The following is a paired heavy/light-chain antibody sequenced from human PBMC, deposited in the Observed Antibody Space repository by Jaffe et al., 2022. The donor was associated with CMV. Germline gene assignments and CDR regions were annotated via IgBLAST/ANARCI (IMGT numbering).Heavy chain of an antibody. CDR1: GFTFSSYG. V-gene: IGHV3-33*01. J-gene: IGHJ4*02. CDR3: ARGGYGNDYGEGFHY. D-gene: IGHD4-17*01. CDR2: IWYDGSKK. Sequence: QVQLVESGGGVVQPGRSLRLSCAASGFTFSSYGMQWVRQAPGKGLEWVAVIWYDGSKKYYADSVKGRFTISRDNSKNTLSLQMNSLRAEDTAVYYCARGGYGNDYGEGFHYWGQGTLVTVSS.
Light chain of an antibody. J-gene: IGKJ1*01. CDR1: QSIRSW. CDR3: QQYNSYWT. CDR2: KAS. V-gene: IGKV1-5*03. Sequence: DIQMTQSPSTLSASVGDRVTITCRASQSIRSWLAWYQQKPGKVPKLLIYKASSLESGVPSRFSGSGSGTEFTLTISSLQPDDFATYYCQQYNSYWTFGQGTKVEIK.